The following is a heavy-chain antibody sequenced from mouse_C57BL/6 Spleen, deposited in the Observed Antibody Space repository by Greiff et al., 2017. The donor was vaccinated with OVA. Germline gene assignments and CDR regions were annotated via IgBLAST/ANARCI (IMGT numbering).Heavy chain of an antibody. Sequence: QVQLKQSGAELMKPGASVKLSCKATGYTFTGYWIEWVKQRPGHGLEWIGEILPGSGSTNYNEKFKGKATFTADTSSNTAYMQLISLTTEDSAIYYCAYYGSSYGDYYAMDYWGKGTSVTVSS. CDR2: ILPGSGST. V-gene: IGHV1-9*01. CDR1: GYTFTGYW. J-gene: IGHJ4*01. CDR3: AYYGSSYGDYYAMDY. D-gene: IGHD1-1*01.